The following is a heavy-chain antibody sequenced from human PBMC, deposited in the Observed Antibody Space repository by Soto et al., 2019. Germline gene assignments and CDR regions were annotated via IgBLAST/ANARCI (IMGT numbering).Heavy chain of an antibody. Sequence: ASVKVSCKASGYTFTSYDINWVRQATGQGLEWMGWMNPNSGNTGYAQKFQGRVTMTRNTSISTAYMELSSLRSVDTATYYCAHSGSGRRSHAKSERGYYGGSPFDYWGQGTLVTVSS. CDR1: GYTFTSYD. D-gene: IGHD4-17*01. CDR3: AHSGSGRRSHAKSERGYYGGSPFDY. CDR2: MNPNSGNT. J-gene: IGHJ4*02. V-gene: IGHV1-8*01.